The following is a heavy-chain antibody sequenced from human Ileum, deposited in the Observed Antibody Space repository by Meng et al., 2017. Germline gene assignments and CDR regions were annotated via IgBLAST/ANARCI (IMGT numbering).Heavy chain of an antibody. V-gene: IGHV4-4*02. CDR2: ISHSGST. CDR3: ARHGGYYQGF. D-gene: IGHD4-23*01. J-gene: IGHJ4*02. CDR1: SGSITSDTY. Sequence: QVTLQEAGPGRVKPSGTLPLTCAVSSGSITSDTYWSWVRLPPGKGLEWIGQISHSGSTFYNPSLKSRVTMSVDKSKSQFSLMLTSVTAADTAVYYCARHGGYYQGFWGQGTLVTVSS.